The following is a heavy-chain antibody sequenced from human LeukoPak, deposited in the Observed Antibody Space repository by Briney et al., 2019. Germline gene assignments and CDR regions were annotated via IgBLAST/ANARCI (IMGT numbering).Heavy chain of an antibody. CDR3: ATGQEVVTAIPAY. J-gene: IGHJ4*02. D-gene: IGHD2-21*02. Sequence: SVKVSCKASGGTFSSYAISWVRQAPGQGLEWMGRIILILGIANYAQKFQGRVTITAVKSTSTAYMELRSLRSEDTAVYYCATGQEVVTAIPAYWGQGTLVTVSS. CDR1: GGTFSSYA. CDR2: IILILGIA. V-gene: IGHV1-69*04.